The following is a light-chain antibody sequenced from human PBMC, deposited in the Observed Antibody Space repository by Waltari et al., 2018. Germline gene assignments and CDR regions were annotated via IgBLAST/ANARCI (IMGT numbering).Light chain of an antibody. CDR1: ESVLYSANNKNH. CDR2: WAS. CDR3: QQYYNTPLT. J-gene: IGKJ4*01. V-gene: IGKV4-1*01. Sequence: DIVMTQSPESLPVSLGESVTISCKTSESVLYSANNKNHLAWYQQKPGQPPRLLLYWASTRESGVPDRFIGSGSETDFSLTVTSLQAEDVAVYYCQQYYNTPLTFGGGTKVEVK.